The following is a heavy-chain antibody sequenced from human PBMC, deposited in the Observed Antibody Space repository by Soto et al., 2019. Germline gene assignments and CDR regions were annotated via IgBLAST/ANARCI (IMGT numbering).Heavy chain of an antibody. V-gene: IGHV4-34*01. J-gene: IGHJ4*02. Sequence: QVHLQQWGAGLLKPSETLSLTCAVYGGSFSGYYWSWIRQPPGKGLEWLGESNHSGSNKYNPSLKSRVPISVDKSKNQCSLKLSSVTAADTAVYYCASTAGILLWFGEARYYFDYWGQGPLVTV. CDR2: SNHSGSN. D-gene: IGHD3-10*01. CDR3: ASTAGILLWFGEARYYFDY. CDR1: GGSFSGYY.